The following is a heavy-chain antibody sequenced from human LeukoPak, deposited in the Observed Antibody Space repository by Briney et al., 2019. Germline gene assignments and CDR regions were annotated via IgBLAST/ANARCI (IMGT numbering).Heavy chain of an antibody. CDR2: IWYDGSNK. CDR3: ARDQSGSYPLDY. D-gene: IGHD1-26*01. J-gene: IGHJ4*02. V-gene: IGHV3-33*01. Sequence: GRSLRLSCAASGFTFSSYGMHWFRQAPGKGLEWVAVIWYDGSNKYYADSVKGRFTISRDNSKNTLYLQMNSLRAEDTAVYYCARDQSGSYPLDYWGQGTLVTVSS. CDR1: GFTFSSYG.